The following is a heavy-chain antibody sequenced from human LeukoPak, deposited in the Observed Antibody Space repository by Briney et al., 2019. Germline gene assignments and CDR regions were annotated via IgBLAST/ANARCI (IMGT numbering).Heavy chain of an antibody. D-gene: IGHD2-2*01. V-gene: IGHV1-2*02. CDR2: INPNSGGT. Sequence: GASVKVSCKASGYTFTGCYMHWVRQAPGQGLEWMGWINPNSGGTNYAQKFQGRVTMTRDTSISTAYMELRSLRSDDTAVYYCARAGISYDIVVVPALINLDYWGQGTLVTVSS. CDR1: GYTFTGCY. CDR3: ARAGISYDIVVVPALINLDY. J-gene: IGHJ4*02.